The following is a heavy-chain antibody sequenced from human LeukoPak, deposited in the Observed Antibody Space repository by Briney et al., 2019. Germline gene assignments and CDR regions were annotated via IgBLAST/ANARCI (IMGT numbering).Heavy chain of an antibody. CDR3: VKDKGPNWASHCFDY. CDR2: ISGSAVAT. V-gene: IGHV3-23*01. J-gene: IGHJ4*02. D-gene: IGHD1-1*01. CDR1: GFTFSSNA. Sequence: PGGSLRLSCAASGFTFSSNAMTWVRQAPGKGLEWVSGISGSAVATYYADSVKGRFTISRDNSKNTLYLQMNSLRAEDTAVYYCVKDKGPNWASHCFDYWGQGTLVTVSS.